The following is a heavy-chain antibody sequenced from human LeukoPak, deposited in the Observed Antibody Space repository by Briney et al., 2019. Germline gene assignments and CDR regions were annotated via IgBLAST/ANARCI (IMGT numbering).Heavy chain of an antibody. Sequence: SQTLSLTCAISGDSVSSKNSAWNWIRQSPSRGLEWLGRTYYRSKWSKDYAVSVRSRITINPDTSKSQFSLQLNSVTPEDTAVYYCARDLNGDFSLDSWGQGTLVTVSS. J-gene: IGHJ4*02. CDR2: TYYRSKWSK. CDR3: ARDLNGDFSLDS. V-gene: IGHV6-1*01. D-gene: IGHD4-17*01. CDR1: GDSVSSKNSA.